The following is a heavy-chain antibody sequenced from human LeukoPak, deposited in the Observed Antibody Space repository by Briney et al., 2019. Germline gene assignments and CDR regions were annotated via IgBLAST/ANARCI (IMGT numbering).Heavy chain of an antibody. CDR2: VNPDGSQN. Sequence: PGGSLRLSCEGSGFTFSGNWMSWVRQAPGKGLEWVASVNPDGSQNFYVDSVKGRFTISRDNTKSSLFLQMNSLGVEDTAMYYCVKLLGTGTTYDSWGQGTRVTVSS. D-gene: IGHD1-1*01. CDR1: GFTFSGNW. CDR3: VKLLGTGTTYDS. J-gene: IGHJ4*02. V-gene: IGHV3-7*01.